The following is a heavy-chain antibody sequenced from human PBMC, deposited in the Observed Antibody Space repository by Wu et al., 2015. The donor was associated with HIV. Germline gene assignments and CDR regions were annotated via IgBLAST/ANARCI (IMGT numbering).Heavy chain of an antibody. J-gene: IGHJ4*02. D-gene: IGHD3-22*01. Sequence: QVQLVQSGAEVKKPGASVKVSCKASGYTFTSYGISWVRQAPGQGLEWMGWISAYNGNTNYAQKLQGRVTMTTDTSTSTAYMELRSLRSDDTAVYYCARDRRDYYDSSGYFIYYFDYWGQGTLVTVSS. CDR1: GYTFTSYG. CDR2: ISAYNGNT. V-gene: IGHV1-18*01. CDR3: ARDRRDYYDSSGYFIYYFDY.